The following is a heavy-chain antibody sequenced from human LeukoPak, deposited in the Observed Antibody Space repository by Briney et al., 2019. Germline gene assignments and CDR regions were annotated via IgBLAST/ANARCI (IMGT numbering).Heavy chain of an antibody. CDR3: ARDSGSYYEFDP. CDR1: GYTFTSYG. CDR2: ISAYNGNT. Sequence: ASVKVSCTASGYTFTSYGISWVRQAPGQGLEWMGLISAYNGNTNYAQKLQGRVTMTTDTSTSTAYMELRSLRSDDTAVYYCARDSGSYYEFDPWGQGTLVTVSS. J-gene: IGHJ5*02. D-gene: IGHD1-26*01. V-gene: IGHV1-18*01.